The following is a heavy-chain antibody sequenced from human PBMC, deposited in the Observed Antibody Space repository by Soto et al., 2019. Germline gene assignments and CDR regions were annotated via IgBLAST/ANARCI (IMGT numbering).Heavy chain of an antibody. Sequence: ASVKGSCKASGYAFTSYGISWVRQAPGQGLEWMGWISAYNGNTNYAQKLQGRVTMTTDTSTSTAYMELRSLRSDDTAVYYCARDGSGSYVRAFDIWGQGTMVTVSS. V-gene: IGHV1-18*01. CDR1: GYAFTSYG. J-gene: IGHJ3*02. CDR3: ARDGSGSYVRAFDI. D-gene: IGHD3-10*01. CDR2: ISAYNGNT.